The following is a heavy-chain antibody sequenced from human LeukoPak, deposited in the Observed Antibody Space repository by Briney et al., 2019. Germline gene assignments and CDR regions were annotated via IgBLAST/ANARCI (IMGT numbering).Heavy chain of an antibody. CDR3: ARVPDILTGYSPDY. D-gene: IGHD3-9*01. J-gene: IGHJ4*02. V-gene: IGHV1-2*02. CDR1: GYTFIGHY. CDR2: INPNSDAT. Sequence: ASVKVSCKASGYTFIGHYIHWVRQAPGQGLEWMGWINPNSDATKYSQKFQGRVTMTRDTSISTAYMELSRLRSDDTAVYYCARVPDILTGYSPDYWGQGTLVTVSS.